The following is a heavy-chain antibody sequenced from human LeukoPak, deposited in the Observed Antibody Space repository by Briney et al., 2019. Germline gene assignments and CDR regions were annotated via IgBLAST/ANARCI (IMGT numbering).Heavy chain of an antibody. D-gene: IGHD3-10*01. J-gene: IGHJ5*02. CDR3: ASNRITMVRGNNWFDP. CDR1: GFTFSDYY. CDR2: ISSSSIYT. Sequence: PGGSLRLSCAASGFTFSDYYMSWIRQAPGKGLEWVSYISSSSIYTNYVDSVKGRFTISRDNAKNSLYLQMNSLRAEDTAVYYCASNRITMVRGNNWFDPWGQGTLVTVSS. V-gene: IGHV3-11*06.